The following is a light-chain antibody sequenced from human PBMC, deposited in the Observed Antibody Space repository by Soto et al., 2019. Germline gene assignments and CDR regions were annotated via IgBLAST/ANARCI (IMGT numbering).Light chain of an antibody. CDR1: QSVSSN. CDR3: QQYGSSPSIT. CDR2: GAS. J-gene: IGKJ5*01. V-gene: IGKV3D-15*01. Sequence: EIVMTQSPATLSVSPGERATLSCRASQSVSSNLAWYQQKPGQAPRLLIYGASTRATGIPARFSGSGSGTEFTLTISSLQSEDFAVYHCQQYGSSPSITFGQGTRLEIK.